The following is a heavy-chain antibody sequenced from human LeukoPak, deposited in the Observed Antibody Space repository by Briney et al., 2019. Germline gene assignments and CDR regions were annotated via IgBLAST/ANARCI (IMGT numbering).Heavy chain of an antibody. D-gene: IGHD5-18*01. CDR2: IYYTGAT. Sequence: SETLSLTCTVSGGSISSYYWSWLWLPPGKGLEWIGYIYYTGATYYNPSLKSRVTISLDTSKNQFSLKLSSVTAADAAVYYCARAGYSYGTGYYFDYWGQGALVTVSS. CDR3: ARAGYSYGTGYYFDY. V-gene: IGHV4-59*01. CDR1: GGSISSYY. J-gene: IGHJ4*02.